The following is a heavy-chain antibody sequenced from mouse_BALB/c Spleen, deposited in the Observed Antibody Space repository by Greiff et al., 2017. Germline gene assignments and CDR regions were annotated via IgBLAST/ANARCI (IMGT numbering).Heavy chain of an antibody. CDR2: ISSGSSTI. CDR1: GFTFSSFG. CDR3: ASIYDGYLYYAMDY. D-gene: IGHD2-3*01. Sequence: EVHLVESGGGLVQPGGSRKLSCAASGFTFSSFGMHWVRQAPEKGLEWVAYISSGSSTIYYADTVKGRFTISRDNPKNTLFLQMTSLRSEDTAMYYCASIYDGYLYYAMDYWGQGTSVTVSS. J-gene: IGHJ4*01. V-gene: IGHV5-17*02.